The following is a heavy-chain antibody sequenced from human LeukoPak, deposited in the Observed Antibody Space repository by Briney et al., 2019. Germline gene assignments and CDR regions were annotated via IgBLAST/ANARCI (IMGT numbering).Heavy chain of an antibody. CDR2: IYYSGST. CDR1: GGSISSGDYY. Sequence: PSQTLSLTCTVSGGSISSGDYYWSWIRQPPGKVLEWLGYIYYSGSTYYNPSLKSRVTISVDTSKNQFSLKLSSVTAADTAVYYCARERNIFGVVIDVWFDPWGQGTLVTVSS. J-gene: IGHJ5*02. D-gene: IGHD3-3*02. CDR3: ARERNIFGVVIDVWFDP. V-gene: IGHV4-30-4*08.